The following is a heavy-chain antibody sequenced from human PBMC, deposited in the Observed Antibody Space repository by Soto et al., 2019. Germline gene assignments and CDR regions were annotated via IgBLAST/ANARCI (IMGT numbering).Heavy chain of an antibody. CDR3: ARRARCSGGSCYSMGAFDI. CDR1: GGSISSSSYY. Sequence: SSETLSLTCTVSGGSISSSSYYWGWIRQPPGKGLEWIGSIYYSGSTYYNPSLKSRVTISVDTSKNQFSLKLSSVTAADTAVYYCARRARCSGGSCYSMGAFDIWGQGTMVTVSS. D-gene: IGHD2-15*01. J-gene: IGHJ3*02. V-gene: IGHV4-39*01. CDR2: IYYSGST.